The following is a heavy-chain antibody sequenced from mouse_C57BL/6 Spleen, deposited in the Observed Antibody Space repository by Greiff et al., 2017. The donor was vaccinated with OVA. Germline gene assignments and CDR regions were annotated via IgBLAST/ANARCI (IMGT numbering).Heavy chain of an antibody. J-gene: IGHJ3*01. CDR3: ASTDVDYGSSYRFAY. CDR1: GYAFSSSW. Sequence: QVQLQQSGPELVKPGASVKISCKASGYAFSSSWMNWVKQRPGKGLEWIGRIYPGDGDTNYNGKFKGKATLTADKSSSTAYMQLSSLTSEDSAVYFCASTDVDYGSSYRFAYWGQGTLVTVSA. V-gene: IGHV1-82*01. D-gene: IGHD1-1*01. CDR2: IYPGDGDT.